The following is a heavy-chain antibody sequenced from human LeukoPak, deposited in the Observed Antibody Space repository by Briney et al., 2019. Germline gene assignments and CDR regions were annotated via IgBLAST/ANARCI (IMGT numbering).Heavy chain of an antibody. CDR2: IYYSGST. V-gene: IGHV4-30-4*07. CDR3: ARGSYDSSGYYLNY. J-gene: IGHJ4*02. CDR1: GGSISSGGYS. Sequence: PSQTLSLTCAVSGGSISSGGYSWSWIRQPPGKGLEWIGYIYYSGSTYYNPSLKSRVTISVDTSKNQFSLKLSSVTAADTAVYYCARGSYDSSGYYLNYWGQGTLVTVSS. D-gene: IGHD3-22*01.